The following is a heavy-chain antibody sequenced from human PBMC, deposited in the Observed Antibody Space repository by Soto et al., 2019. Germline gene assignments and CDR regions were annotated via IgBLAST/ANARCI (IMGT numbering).Heavy chain of an antibody. J-gene: IGHJ4*02. CDR3: TTLSAVLAAAGTAVGY. V-gene: IGHV3-15*01. D-gene: IGHD6-13*01. CDR1: GFTFSNAW. Sequence: GGSLRLSCAASGFTFSNAWMSWVRQAPGKGLEWVGRIKSKTDGGTTDYAAPVKGRFTISRDDSKNTLYLQMNSLKTEDTAVYYCTTLSAVLAAAGTAVGYWGQGTLVTVSS. CDR2: IKSKTDGGTT.